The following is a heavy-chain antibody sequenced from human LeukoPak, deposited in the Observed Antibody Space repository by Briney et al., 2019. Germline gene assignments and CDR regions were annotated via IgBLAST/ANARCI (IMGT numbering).Heavy chain of an antibody. CDR3: ARGDATPAHYFYYFYMDV. Sequence: GGSLRLSCAASGFTFNSYSMNWVRQAPGKGLEWVSSISGSNSYIYYADSMKGRFTISRDNVKNSLYLQMNSLRAEDTAVYYCARGDATPAHYFYYFYMDVWGKGTTVTISS. V-gene: IGHV3-21*01. J-gene: IGHJ6*03. CDR1: GFTFNSYS. CDR2: ISGSNSYI.